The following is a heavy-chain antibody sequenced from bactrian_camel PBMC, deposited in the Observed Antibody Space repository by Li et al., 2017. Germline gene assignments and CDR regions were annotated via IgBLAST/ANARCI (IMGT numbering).Heavy chain of an antibody. J-gene: IGHJ4*01. CDR3: AARNIIRSRCPPSWGEYADNY. CDR1: GFTFSSVW. V-gene: IGHV3S26*01. CDR2: IDSVGIA. D-gene: IGHD5*01. Sequence: VQLVESGGGLVQPGGSLRLSCAASGFTFSSVWMNWVRQAPGKEREGVAAIDSVGIASYADSVKGRFTISRDSAENTAYLQMDRLQPEDTAMFYCAARNIIRSRCPPSWGEYADNYWGQGTQVTVS.